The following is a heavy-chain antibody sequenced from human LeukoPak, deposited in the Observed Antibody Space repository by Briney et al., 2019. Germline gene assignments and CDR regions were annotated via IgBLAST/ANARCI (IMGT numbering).Heavy chain of an antibody. D-gene: IGHD4-11*01. CDR1: GGSISSSTYY. J-gene: IGHJ1*01. CDR3: ARGGLQYRAEYFQH. V-gene: IGHV4-39*01. CDR2: IHYSGST. Sequence: SETLSLTCTVSGGSISSSTYYWDWIRQPPGKGLEWIGSIHYSGSTYYNPSLKSRVTISVDTSKNQFSLKLSSVTAADTAVYYCARGGLQYRAEYFQHWGQGTLVTVSS.